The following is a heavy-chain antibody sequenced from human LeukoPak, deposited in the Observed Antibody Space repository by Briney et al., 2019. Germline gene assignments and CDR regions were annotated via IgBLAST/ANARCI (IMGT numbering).Heavy chain of an antibody. D-gene: IGHD4-17*01. V-gene: IGHV4-31*03. J-gene: IGHJ4*02. CDR3: ARCIDGDYVFHY. Sequence: PSQTLSLTCTVSGGSISSGGYYWSWIRQHPGKGLEWIGYIYYSGSTYYNRSLKSRVTIPVDTSKNQFSLKLSSVTAADTAVYYCARCIDGDYVFHYWGQGTLVTVSS. CDR2: IYYSGST. CDR1: GGSISSGGYY.